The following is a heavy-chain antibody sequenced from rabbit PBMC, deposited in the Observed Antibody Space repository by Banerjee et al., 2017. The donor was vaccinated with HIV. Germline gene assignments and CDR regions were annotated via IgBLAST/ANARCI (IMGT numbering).Heavy chain of an antibody. J-gene: IGHJ4*01. V-gene: IGHV1S45*01. Sequence: QEQVLESGGGLVKPEGSLKLSCKASGFSFSNKAVMCWVRQAPGKGLEWIACILGVSSVATYYASWAKGPFTISQNSSTPVTLRMTRLTAADTAPYFFVRGARGSGYSSLWGHGSPVTVS. CDR2: ILGVSSVAT. CDR3: VRGARGSGYSSL. CDR1: GFSFSNKAV. D-gene: IGHD1-1*01.